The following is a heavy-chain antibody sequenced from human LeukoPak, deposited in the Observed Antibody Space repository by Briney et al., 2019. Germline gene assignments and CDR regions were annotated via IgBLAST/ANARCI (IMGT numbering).Heavy chain of an antibody. Sequence: GASVKVSCKVSGYTLTELSMHWVRQAPGKGLEWMGGFDPEDGETIYAQKLQGRVTMTTDTSTSTAYMELRSLRSDDTAVYYCARDTVGATGYWGQGTLVTVSS. D-gene: IGHD1-26*01. CDR3: ARDTVGATGY. CDR2: FDPEDGET. V-gene: IGHV1-24*01. J-gene: IGHJ4*02. CDR1: GYTLTELS.